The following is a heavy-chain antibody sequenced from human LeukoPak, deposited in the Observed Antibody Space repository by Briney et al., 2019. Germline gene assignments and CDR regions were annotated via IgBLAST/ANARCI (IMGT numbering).Heavy chain of an antibody. CDR3: ARANSSSWCFDY. Sequence: GRSLRLSCAASGFTFSSYAMHWVRQAPGKGLEWVAVISYDGSNKYYADSVKGRFTISRDNSKNTLHLQMNSLRAEDTAVYYCARANSSSWCFDYWGQGTLVTVSS. V-gene: IGHV3-30*04. J-gene: IGHJ4*02. CDR1: GFTFSSYA. CDR2: ISYDGSNK. D-gene: IGHD6-13*01.